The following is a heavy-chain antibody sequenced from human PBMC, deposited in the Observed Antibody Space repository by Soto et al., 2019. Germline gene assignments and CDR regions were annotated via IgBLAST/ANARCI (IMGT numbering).Heavy chain of an antibody. D-gene: IGHD2-2*02. J-gene: IGHJ4*02. CDR1: GFTFSSYA. CDR3: AKALRDIVVVPAAIYYFDY. Sequence: AGGSLRLSCAASGFTFSSYAMSWVRQAPGKGLEWVSAISGSGGSTYYADSVKGRFTISRDNSKNTLYLQMNSLRAEDTAVYYCAKALRDIVVVPAAIYYFDYWGQGTLVTVSS. V-gene: IGHV3-23*01. CDR2: ISGSGGST.